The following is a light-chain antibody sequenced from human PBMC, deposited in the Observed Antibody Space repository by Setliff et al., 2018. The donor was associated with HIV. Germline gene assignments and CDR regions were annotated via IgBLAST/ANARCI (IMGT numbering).Light chain of an antibody. CDR1: NSDVGGYNS. J-gene: IGLJ1*01. CDR3: CSYTSNSALFEV. Sequence: QSVLAQPASVSGSPGQPITISCTGSNSDVGGYNSVSWYQQYPGRAPQLIIYEVSNRPSGVSNRFSGSKSGNTASLTISGLQAEDEADYYCCSYTSNSALFEVFGTGTKGTVL. V-gene: IGLV2-14*01. CDR2: EVS.